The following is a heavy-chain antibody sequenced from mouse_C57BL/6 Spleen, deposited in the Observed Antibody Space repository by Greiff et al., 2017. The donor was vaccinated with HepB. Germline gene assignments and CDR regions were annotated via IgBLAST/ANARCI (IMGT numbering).Heavy chain of an antibody. J-gene: IGHJ2*01. CDR1: GYTFTDYE. Sequence: VQLQQSGAELVRPGASVTLSCKASGYTFTDYEMHWVKQTPVHGLEWIGAIDPETGGTAYNQKFKGKAILTADKSSSTAYMELRSLTSEDSAVYYCTRSAYYTHYFDYWGQGTTLTVSS. V-gene: IGHV1-15*01. D-gene: IGHD2-12*01. CDR3: TRSAYYTHYFDY. CDR2: IDPETGGT.